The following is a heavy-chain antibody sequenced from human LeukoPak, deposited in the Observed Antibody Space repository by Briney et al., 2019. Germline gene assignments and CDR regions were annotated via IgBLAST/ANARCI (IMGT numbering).Heavy chain of an antibody. J-gene: IGHJ4*02. V-gene: IGHV3-48*01. CDR1: GFTFSSYS. D-gene: IGHD7-27*01. CDR3: AKDFGWGFDY. CDR2: ISSTSSTI. Sequence: GGSLRLSCAASGFTFSSYSMNWVRQAPGKGLEWVSYISSTSSTIYYGDSVKGRFTISRDNSKNTLYLQMNSLRAEDTAVYYCAKDFGWGFDYWGQGTLVTVSS.